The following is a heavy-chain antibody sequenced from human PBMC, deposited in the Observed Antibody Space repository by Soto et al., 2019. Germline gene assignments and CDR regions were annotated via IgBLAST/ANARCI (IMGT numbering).Heavy chain of an antibody. CDR1: GGSFSGYY. Sequence: TSETLSLTCAVYGGSFSGYYWSWIRQPPGKGLEWIGEINHSGSTNYNPSLKSRVTISVDTSKNQFSLKLSSVTAADTAVYYCARGLSDYDFWSTGTTVTVSS. CDR3: ARGLSDYDF. D-gene: IGHD3-3*01. V-gene: IGHV4-34*01. CDR2: INHSGST. J-gene: IGHJ6*04.